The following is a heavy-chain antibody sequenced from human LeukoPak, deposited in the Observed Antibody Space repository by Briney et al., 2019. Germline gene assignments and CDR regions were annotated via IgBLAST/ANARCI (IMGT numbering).Heavy chain of an antibody. CDR2: FDPEDGET. CDR3: ATGVTIFGVVIPLDY. J-gene: IGHJ4*02. D-gene: IGHD3-3*01. CDR1: GYTLTSYY. V-gene: IGHV1-24*01. Sequence: ASVKVSCKASGYTLTSYYMHWVRQAPGQGLEWMGGFDPEDGETIYAQKFQGRVTMTEDTSTDTAYMELSSLRSEDTAVYYCATGVTIFGVVIPLDYWGQGTLVTVSS.